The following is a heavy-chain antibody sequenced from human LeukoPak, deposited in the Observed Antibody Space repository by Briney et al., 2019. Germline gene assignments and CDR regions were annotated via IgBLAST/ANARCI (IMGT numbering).Heavy chain of an antibody. CDR3: ARVQENPQWYAFDI. CDR2: IYYSGST. J-gene: IGHJ3*02. CDR1: GGSISSYY. D-gene: IGHD2-8*01. V-gene: IGHV4-59*12. Sequence: PSETLSLTCTVSGGSISSYYWSWIRQPPGKGLEWIGYIYYSGSTNYNPSLKSRVTISVDRSKNQLSLKLSSVTAADTAVYYCARVQENPQWYAFDIWGQGTMVTVSS.